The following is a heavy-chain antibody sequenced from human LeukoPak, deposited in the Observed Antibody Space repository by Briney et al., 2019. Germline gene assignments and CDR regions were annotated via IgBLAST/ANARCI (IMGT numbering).Heavy chain of an antibody. D-gene: IGHD3-10*01. Sequence: PSETLSLTCTVSGGSISGYYWSWIRQPAGKGLEWIGRIYTSGSTNYNPSLKSRVTMSVDTSKNQFSLKLSSVTAADTAVYYCARDRYGSGSYYYYYMDVWGKGTTVTIS. CDR3: ARDRYGSGSYYYYYMDV. V-gene: IGHV4-4*07. CDR2: IYTSGST. J-gene: IGHJ6*03. CDR1: GGSISGYY.